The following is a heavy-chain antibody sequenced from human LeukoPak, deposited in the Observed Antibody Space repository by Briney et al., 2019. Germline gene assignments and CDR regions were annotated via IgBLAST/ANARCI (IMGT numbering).Heavy chain of an antibody. V-gene: IGHV4-39*07. Sequence: SSETLSLTCTVSGGSISSSRYFWGWIRQPPGKGLEWIGSIYYSGSTYYNPSLKSRVTISVDTSKNQFSLKLSSVTAADTAVYYCASGSGSYYTPGDWGQGTLVTVSS. CDR1: GGSISSSRYF. CDR2: IYYSGST. J-gene: IGHJ4*02. CDR3: ASGSGSYYTPGD. D-gene: IGHD3-10*01.